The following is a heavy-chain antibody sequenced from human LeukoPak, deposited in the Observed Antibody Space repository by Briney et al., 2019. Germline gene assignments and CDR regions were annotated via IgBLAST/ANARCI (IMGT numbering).Heavy chain of an antibody. V-gene: IGHV4-61*08. CDR3: ARDRVTIFGVEGGFDY. D-gene: IGHD3-3*01. CDR2: IYYSGST. J-gene: IGHJ4*02. Sequence: SQTLSLTCTVSGGSISSGDYYWSWIRQPPGKGLEWIGYIYYSGSTNYNPSLKSRVTISVDTSKNQFSLKLSSVTAADTAVYYCARDRVTIFGVEGGFDYWGQGTLVTVSS. CDR1: GGSISSGDYY.